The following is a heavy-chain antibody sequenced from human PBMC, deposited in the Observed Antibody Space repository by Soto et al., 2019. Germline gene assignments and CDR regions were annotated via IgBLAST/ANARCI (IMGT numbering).Heavy chain of an antibody. V-gene: IGHV4-4*02. CDR3: ARDDGASRYYGMDV. J-gene: IGHJ6*02. Sequence: PSETLSLTCTVSGDSISSENWWSWVRQAPGKGLEWIGEIYQRGATHYTPSLKSRVTISLDKSKNRFSLKLHSVTAADTAVYYCARDDGASRYYGMDVWGQGTTVTVSS. CDR1: GDSISSENW. D-gene: IGHD2-8*01. CDR2: IYQRGAT.